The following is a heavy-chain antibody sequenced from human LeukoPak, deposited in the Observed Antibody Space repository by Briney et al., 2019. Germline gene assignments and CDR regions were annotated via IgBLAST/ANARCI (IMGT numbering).Heavy chain of an antibody. CDR1: XXTXXNYP. CDR2: ILPIFRMT. J-gene: IGHJ5*02. V-gene: IGHV1-69*13. Sequence: SVXXSCKXSXXTXXNYPISXVRQAPGQGLEWMGGILPIFRMTNYAEKFQGRVTITADESTTTAYLELNSLRSEDTAVYYCARRLIAAAGTRWFDPWGQGTLVTVSS. CDR3: ARRLIAAAGTRWFDP. D-gene: IGHD6-13*01.